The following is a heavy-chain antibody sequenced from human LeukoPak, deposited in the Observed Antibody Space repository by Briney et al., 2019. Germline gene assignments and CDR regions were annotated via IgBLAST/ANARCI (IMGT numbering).Heavy chain of an antibody. V-gene: IGHV1-3*01. Sequence: ASVKVSCKASGYTFTSYAMHWVRQAPGQRLEWMGWINAGNGNIKYSQKFQGRVTITRDTSASTAYMELSSLRSEDTAVYYCASSAVDTAMTEVDYYYYGMDVWGQGTTVTVSS. J-gene: IGHJ6*02. CDR2: INAGNGNI. D-gene: IGHD5-18*01. CDR1: GYTFTSYA. CDR3: ASSAVDTAMTEVDYYYYGMDV.